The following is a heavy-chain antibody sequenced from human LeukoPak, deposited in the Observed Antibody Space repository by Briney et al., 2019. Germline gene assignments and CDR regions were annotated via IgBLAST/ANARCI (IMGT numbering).Heavy chain of an antibody. J-gene: IGHJ4*02. CDR2: ISGSGGST. V-gene: IGHV3-23*01. CDR1: EFTFSSYA. CDR3: AKSKGSGYDWDY. D-gene: IGHD5-12*01. Sequence: PGGSLRLSCAASEFTFSSYAMSWVRQAPGKGLEWVSAISGSGGSTYYADSVKGRFTISRDNSKNTLYLQMNSLRAEDTAVYYCAKSKGSGYDWDYWGQGTLVTVSS.